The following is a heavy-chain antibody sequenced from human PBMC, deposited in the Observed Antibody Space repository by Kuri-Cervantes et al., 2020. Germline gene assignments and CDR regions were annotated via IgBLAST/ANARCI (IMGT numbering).Heavy chain of an antibody. Sequence: GGSLRLSCAASGFTFSSYAMSWVRQVPGKGLVWVTRINSDVSITTYADSVKGRFTISRDNAKNTLYLQMNSLRAEDTAVYYCARGGHGSGTYYSYYYYGMDVWGQGTTVTVSS. J-gene: IGHJ6*02. CDR2: INSDVSIT. V-gene: IGHV3-74*01. CDR3: ARGGHGSGTYYSYYYYGMDV. CDR1: GFTFSSYA. D-gene: IGHD3-10*01.